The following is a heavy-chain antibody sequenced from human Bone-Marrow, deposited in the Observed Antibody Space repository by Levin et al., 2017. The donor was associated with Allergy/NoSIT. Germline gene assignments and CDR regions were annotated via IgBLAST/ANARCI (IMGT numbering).Heavy chain of an antibody. CDR1: GFTFNNYA. D-gene: IGHD4-23*01. CDR2: ITNSGRT. J-gene: IGHJ4*02. CDR3: AKEMTTVVPVFDY. V-gene: IGHV3-23*01. Sequence: GGSLRLSCAASGFTFNNYAMSWVRQAPGKGLEWVSAITNSGRTYYADSVKGRFTVSRDNSKNTLYLQMNRLRADDTAVYYCAKEMTTVVPVFDYWGQGTLVTVSS.